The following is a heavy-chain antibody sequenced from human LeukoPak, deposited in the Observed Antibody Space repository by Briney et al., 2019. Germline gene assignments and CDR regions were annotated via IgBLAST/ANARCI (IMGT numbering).Heavy chain of an antibody. CDR2: INGSGGT. CDR3: ARGDSSSRYLDW. D-gene: IGHD6-6*01. J-gene: IGHJ4*02. V-gene: IGHV3-23*01. CDR1: GFTSSTYD. Sequence: GGSLRLSCAASGFTSSTYDISWVRQAPRTRLEWVSGINGSGGTFYADYVKGRFTISRENSKSTVYLQMNSLRAEDTALYYCARGDSSSRYLDWWGEGTLVTVSS.